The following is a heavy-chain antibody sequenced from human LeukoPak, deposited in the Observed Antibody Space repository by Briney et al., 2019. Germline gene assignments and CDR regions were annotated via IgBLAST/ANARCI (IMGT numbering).Heavy chain of an antibody. J-gene: IGHJ6*02. CDR3: ARAGGYSFGYGVDV. CDR1: GDSVSSDNYY. Sequence: SETLSLTCTVSGDSVSSDNYYWSWIRQPPGKGLEWIGYIFYSGGANYNPSLKSRVTISVNTPKNQFSLKLSSVTAADTARYYCARAGGYSFGYGVDVWGQGTTVTVSS. CDR2: IFYSGGA. V-gene: IGHV4-61*01. D-gene: IGHD5-18*01.